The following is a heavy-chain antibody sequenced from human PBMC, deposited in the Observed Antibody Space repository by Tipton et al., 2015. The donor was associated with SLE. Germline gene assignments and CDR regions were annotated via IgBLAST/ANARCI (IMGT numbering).Heavy chain of an antibody. J-gene: IGHJ4*02. V-gene: IGHV4-31*03. CDR1: GASLSSGRYY. CDR3: ARGPFWSGSWDY. CDR2: IYYAGAT. D-gene: IGHD3-3*01. Sequence: TLSLTCTVSGASLSSGRYYWTWIRQHPEKGLEWIGYIYYAGATYYNPSLKSRVIISVDRSQNQFSLNLSSVTAADTAVYYCARGPFWSGSWDYWGQGTLVTVSS.